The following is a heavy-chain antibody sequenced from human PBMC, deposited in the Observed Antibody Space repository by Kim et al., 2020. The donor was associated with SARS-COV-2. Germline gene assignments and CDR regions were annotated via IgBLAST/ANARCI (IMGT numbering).Heavy chain of an antibody. V-gene: IGHV3-48*02. CDR3: ARGLTYCDGDCP. Sequence: GGSLRLSCAATGFTFSTHDMHWVRQAPGKGLEYVSSITRSTGSIFYADSVKGRFTISRDNAKNSLYLQMDSLRDEDTAVYYCARGLTYCDGDCPWGQGTLVTVSS. CDR2: ITRSTGSI. J-gene: IGHJ5*02. D-gene: IGHD2-21*02. CDR1: GFTFSTHD.